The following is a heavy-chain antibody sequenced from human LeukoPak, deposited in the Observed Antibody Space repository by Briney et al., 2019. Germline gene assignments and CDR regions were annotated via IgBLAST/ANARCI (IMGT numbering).Heavy chain of an antibody. CDR3: ARRRYYDGSGYLE. J-gene: IGHJ1*01. V-gene: IGHV4-39*01. D-gene: IGHD3-22*01. CDR1: GDSVSRSDSY. Sequence: SETLSLTCSVPGDSVSRSDSYWDWIRQPPGKGLEWIGTIYYSGRTYYSPSLKSRVTMSVDPSNNQFSLTLRPVTAADTAVYYCARRRYYDGSGYLEWGQGTLLSVSS. CDR2: IYYSGRT.